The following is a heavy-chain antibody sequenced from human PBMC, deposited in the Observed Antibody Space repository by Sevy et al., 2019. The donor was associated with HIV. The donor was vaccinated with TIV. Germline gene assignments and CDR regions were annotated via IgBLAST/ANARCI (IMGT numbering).Heavy chain of an antibody. V-gene: IGHV3-53*01. CDR1: GFTVSDNY. Sequence: GGSLRLSCAVSGFTVSDNYMNWVRQAPGKGLEWVSIIYIAGRTYYADSVRGRFTISRDKAKNTLYLQMNSLRVEDTAVYYCVREDLVFGEDNYYGMDVWGQGTTVTVSS. D-gene: IGHD3-16*01. J-gene: IGHJ6*02. CDR2: IYIAGRT. CDR3: VREDLVFGEDNYYGMDV.